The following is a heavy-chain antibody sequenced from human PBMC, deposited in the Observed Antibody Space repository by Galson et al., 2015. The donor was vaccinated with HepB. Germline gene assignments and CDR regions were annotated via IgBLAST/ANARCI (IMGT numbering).Heavy chain of an antibody. Sequence: SVKVSCKASGGTFSSYAISWVRQAPGQGLEWMGGIIPIFGTANYAQKFQGRVTITADESTSTAYMELSSLRSEDTAVYYCARDKKMTWDHLGYCSGGSCSGFDPWGQGTLVTVSS. CDR2: IIPIFGTA. CDR1: GGTFSSYA. D-gene: IGHD2-15*01. CDR3: ARDKKMTWDHLGYCSGGSCSGFDP. J-gene: IGHJ5*02. V-gene: IGHV1-69*13.